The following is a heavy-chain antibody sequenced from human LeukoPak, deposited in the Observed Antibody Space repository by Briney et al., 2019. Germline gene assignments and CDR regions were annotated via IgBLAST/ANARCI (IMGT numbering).Heavy chain of an antibody. CDR1: GFTFSSYS. Sequence: GGSLRLSCAASGFTFSSYSMNWVRQAPGKGLEWVSSISSSSSYIYYADSVKGRFTISRDNAKNSLYLQMNSLRAEDTAVYYCARGGWAAAMDGDCWGQGTLVTVSS. CDR2: ISSSSSYI. V-gene: IGHV3-21*01. CDR3: ARGGWAAAMDGDC. D-gene: IGHD2-2*01. J-gene: IGHJ4*02.